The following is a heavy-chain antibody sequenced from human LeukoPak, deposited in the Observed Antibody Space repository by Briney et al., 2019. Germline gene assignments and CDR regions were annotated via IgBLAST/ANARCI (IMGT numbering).Heavy chain of an antibody. CDR1: GFTFSSYE. V-gene: IGHV3-48*03. CDR3: ARGPMLRGVVIRRSKSGYFDY. J-gene: IGHJ4*02. D-gene: IGHD3-10*01. Sequence: QPGGSLRLSCAASGFTFSSYEMNWVRQAPGKGLEWGSYISSSGSTIYSADSVKGRFTISRDNAKHSLYLQMNSLRAEDTAVYYCARGPMLRGVVIRRSKSGYFDYWGQGSLVTVSS. CDR2: ISSSGSTI.